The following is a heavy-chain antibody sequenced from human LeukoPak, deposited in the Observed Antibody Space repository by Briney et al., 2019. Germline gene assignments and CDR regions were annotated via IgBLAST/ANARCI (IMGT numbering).Heavy chain of an antibody. CDR3: ARAISSFYYGSGSYGPYFDY. CDR2: IYYSGST. J-gene: IGHJ4*02. Sequence: SETLSLTCTVSGGSISSGDYYWSWIRQPPGKGLEWIGYIYYSGSTYYNPSLKSRVTISVDTSKNQFSLKLSSVTAADTAVYYCARAISSFYYGSGSYGPYFDYWGQGTLVTVSS. V-gene: IGHV4-30-4*08. D-gene: IGHD3-10*01. CDR1: GGSISSGDYY.